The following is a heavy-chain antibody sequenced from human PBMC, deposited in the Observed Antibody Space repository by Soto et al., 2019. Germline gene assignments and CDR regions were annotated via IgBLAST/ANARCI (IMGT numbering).Heavy chain of an antibody. CDR3: ARDLRGGDCYPFCYFDY. CDR1: GFIINNHA. D-gene: IGHD2-21*02. Sequence: PGGSLRLSCAASGFIINNHAMHWVRQAPGKGLEWVAVIAYDGSITYYADSVKGRFTVSRDNSKNTLYLQMNSLRAGDTAVYYCARDLRGGDCYPFCYFDYWGQGTLVTVSS. CDR2: IAYDGSIT. V-gene: IGHV3-30*04. J-gene: IGHJ4*02.